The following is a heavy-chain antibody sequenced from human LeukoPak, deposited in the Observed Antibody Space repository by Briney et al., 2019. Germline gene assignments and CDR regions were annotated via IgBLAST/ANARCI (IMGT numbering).Heavy chain of an antibody. J-gene: IGHJ4*02. Sequence: ASVKVSCKASGYTFTSYWIQWVRQAPGQGLEWMGLINPDGGSTAYAHRFQGRVTMTRDTSTSTVYMDLSSLRSEDTAVYYCARALRNSSTMLVYWGQGTLVTVSS. CDR3: ARALRNSSTMLVY. CDR1: GYTFTSYW. D-gene: IGHD6-13*01. CDR2: INPDGGST. V-gene: IGHV1-46*01.